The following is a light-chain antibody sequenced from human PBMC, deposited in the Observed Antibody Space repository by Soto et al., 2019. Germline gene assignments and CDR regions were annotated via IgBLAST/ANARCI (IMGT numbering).Light chain of an antibody. J-gene: IGKJ3*01. Sequence: ESVMTQSPATLSLSPGERATLSCRTSQSVDNYLVWYQQKPGQAPRLLIHDVSKRATGIPDRFSGSGSGTDFTLTISMLEPEDFAVYFCQQRSNWPPIFTFGPGTKGDIK. CDR2: DVS. CDR3: QQRSNWPPIFT. V-gene: IGKV3-11*01. CDR1: QSVDNY.